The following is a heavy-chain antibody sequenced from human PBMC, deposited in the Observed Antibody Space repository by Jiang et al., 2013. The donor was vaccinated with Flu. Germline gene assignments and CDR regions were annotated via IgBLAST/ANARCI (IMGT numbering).Heavy chain of an antibody. V-gene: IGHV4-34*01. Sequence: LLKPSETLSLTCAVYGGSFSDYFWSWIRQSPGKGLEWIGSIYHSGSTYYSPSLKSRLTISVDTSKNQFSLRLTSVTAADTAVYYCARGRRDGYNYTPDNWFRPLGPGNPGPPSP. J-gene: IGHJ5*02. CDR3: ARGRRDGYNYTPDNWFRP. D-gene: IGHD5-24*01. CDR1: GGSFSDYF. CDR2: IYHSGST.